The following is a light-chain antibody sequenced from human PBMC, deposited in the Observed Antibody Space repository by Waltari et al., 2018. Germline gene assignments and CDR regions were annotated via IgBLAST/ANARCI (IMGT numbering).Light chain of an antibody. CDR2: WAS. J-gene: IGKJ2*03. CDR1: QNILYSHNNKNY. V-gene: IGKV4-1*01. CDR3: QQYYDTPYS. Sequence: DIVMTQSPDSLAVSLGERATINCKSSQNILYSHNNKNYLAWYQQRPGQSPKLLIYWASTRESGVPDRFSGSGSGTDFTLTISSLQAEDVAVYYCQQYYDTPYSFGQGTKLEIK.